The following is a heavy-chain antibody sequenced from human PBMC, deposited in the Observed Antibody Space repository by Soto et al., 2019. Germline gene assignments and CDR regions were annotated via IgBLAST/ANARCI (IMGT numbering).Heavy chain of an antibody. V-gene: IGHV1-2*04. D-gene: IGHD2-2*01. CDR3: ARDMRGIVVVPAAMGLDP. J-gene: IGHJ5*02. CDR1: GYTFTGYY. Sequence: ASVKVSCKASGYTFTGYYMHWVRQAPGQGLEWMGWINPNSGGTNYAQKFQGWVTMTRDTSISTAYMELSRLRSDDTAVYYCARDMRGIVVVPAAMGLDPWGQGTLVTVSS. CDR2: INPNSGGT.